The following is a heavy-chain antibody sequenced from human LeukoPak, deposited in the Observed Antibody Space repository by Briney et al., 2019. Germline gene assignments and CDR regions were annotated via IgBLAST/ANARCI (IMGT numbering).Heavy chain of an antibody. CDR2: MNPNSGNT. CDR1: GYTFTSYD. Sequence: GASVKVSCKASGYTFTSYDINWVRQATGQGLEWMGWMNPNSGNTGYAQKFQGRVTITRNTSISTAYMELSSLRSEDTAVYYCARGSRILWFGEFNLYNWFDPWGQGTLVTVSS. V-gene: IGHV1-8*03. D-gene: IGHD3-10*01. CDR3: ARGSRILWFGEFNLYNWFDP. J-gene: IGHJ5*02.